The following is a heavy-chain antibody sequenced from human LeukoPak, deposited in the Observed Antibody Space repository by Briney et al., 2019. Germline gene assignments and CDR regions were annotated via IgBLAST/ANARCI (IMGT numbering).Heavy chain of an antibody. CDR1: GFTFSSYS. V-gene: IGHV3-48*01. CDR2: ISSSSSTI. J-gene: IGHJ4*02. D-gene: IGHD6-13*01. CDR3: AREGQSSSSWTDY. Sequence: GGSLRLSCAASGFTFSSYSMNWVRQAPGKGLEWVSYISSSSSTIYYADSVKGRFTISRDNAKNSLYLQTNSLRAEDTAVYYCAREGQSSSSWTDYWGQGTLVTVSS.